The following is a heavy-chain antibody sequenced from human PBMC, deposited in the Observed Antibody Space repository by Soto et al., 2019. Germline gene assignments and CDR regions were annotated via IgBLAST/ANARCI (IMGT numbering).Heavy chain of an antibody. D-gene: IGHD3-3*01. CDR2: IIPIFGTA. Sequence: QVQLVQSGAEVKKPGSSVKVSCKASGGTFSSYAISWVRQAPGQGLEWMGGIIPIFGTANYAQKFQGRVTITADESTSKDYRELDSLRPAETDVSYCARQDDLYDFWSGYYSPRYYYGMDVWGQGTTVTVSS. V-gene: IGHV1-69*12. J-gene: IGHJ6*02. CDR1: GGTFSSYA. CDR3: ARQDDLYDFWSGYYSPRYYYGMDV.